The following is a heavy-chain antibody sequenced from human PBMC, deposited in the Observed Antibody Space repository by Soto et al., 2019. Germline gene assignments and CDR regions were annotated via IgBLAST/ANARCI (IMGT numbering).Heavy chain of an antibody. CDR1: GGSISSHY. V-gene: IGHV4-59*11. CDR2: IYYRGST. Sequence: SETLSLTCTVSGGSISSHYWSWFRQAPGKGLEWIGHIYYRGSTSYNPSLRSRSTISVDTSDNQFSLKLTSVTTADTAVYDCARDGREASGMDVWGQGTKVTVSS. D-gene: IGHD1-26*01. CDR3: ARDGREASGMDV. J-gene: IGHJ6*02.